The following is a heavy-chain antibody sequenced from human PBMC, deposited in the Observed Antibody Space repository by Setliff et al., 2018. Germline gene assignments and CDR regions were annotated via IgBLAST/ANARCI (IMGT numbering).Heavy chain of an antibody. Sequence: GGSLRLSCAASGFTFDDYAMHWVRQAPGKGLEWVSLISWDGGSTYYADSVKGRFTISRDNGKNSLYLQMNSLRAEDTALYYCAKDLYGSGSYYNVPTFDYWGQGTLVTVSS. CDR3: AKDLYGSGSYYNVPTFDY. CDR1: GFTFDDYA. D-gene: IGHD3-10*01. CDR2: ISWDGGST. V-gene: IGHV3-43D*04. J-gene: IGHJ4*02.